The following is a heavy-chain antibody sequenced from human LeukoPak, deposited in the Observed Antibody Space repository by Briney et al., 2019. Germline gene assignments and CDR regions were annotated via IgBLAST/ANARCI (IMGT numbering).Heavy chain of an antibody. CDR2: ISQCGST. Sequence: SETLSLTCTVSGYSISSSHYWGWIRQPLGKGLQWMGSISQCGSTYSNPSLKSRVTISVDTSKNQFSLKLSSVTAADTAVYYCARDRVEWLRLDNWFDPWGQGTLVTVSS. CDR3: ARDRVEWLRLDNWFDP. D-gene: IGHD5-12*01. V-gene: IGHV4-38-2*02. J-gene: IGHJ5*02. CDR1: GYSISSSHY.